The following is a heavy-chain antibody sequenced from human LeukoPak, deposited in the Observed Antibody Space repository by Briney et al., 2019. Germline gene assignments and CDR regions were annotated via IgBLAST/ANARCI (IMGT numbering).Heavy chain of an antibody. CDR2: IYYSGST. Sequence: SETLSLTCTVSGGSISSSSYYWGWIRQPPGKGLEWIGSIYYSGSTYYNPSLKSRVTISVDTSKNQFSLKLSSVTAADTAVYYCARHASSVAGPFGYWGQGTLVTVSS. CDR3: ARHASSVAGPFGY. D-gene: IGHD6-19*01. V-gene: IGHV4-39*01. CDR1: GGSISSSSYY. J-gene: IGHJ4*02.